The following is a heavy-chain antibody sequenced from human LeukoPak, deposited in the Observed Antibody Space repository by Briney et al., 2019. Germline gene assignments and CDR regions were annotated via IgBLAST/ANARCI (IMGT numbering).Heavy chain of an antibody. CDR3: ARGGGVVPAAIAGLDP. V-gene: IGHV1-3*01. D-gene: IGHD2-2*02. J-gene: IGHJ5*02. CDR2: INAGNGNT. CDR1: GYTFTSYA. Sequence: ASVKVSCKASGYTFTSYAMHWVRQAPGQRLEWMGWINAGNGNTKYSQKFQGRVTMTRDTSTSTVYMELSSLRSEDTAVYYCARGGGVVPAAIAGLDPWGQGTLVTVSS.